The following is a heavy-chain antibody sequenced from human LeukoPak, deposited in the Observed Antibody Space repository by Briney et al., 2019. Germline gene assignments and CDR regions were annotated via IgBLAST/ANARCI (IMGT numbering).Heavy chain of an antibody. CDR2: IIPIFGTA. J-gene: IGHJ6*03. D-gene: IGHD2-15*01. Sequence: ASVKVSCKASGGTFSSYAISWVRQAPGQGLEWMGGIIPIFGTANYAQKFQGRVTITADKSTSTAYMELSSLRSEDTAVHYCASIPLGVVVAANHYYYMDVWGKGTTVTVSS. CDR3: ASIPLGVVVAANHYYYMDV. V-gene: IGHV1-69*06. CDR1: GGTFSSYA.